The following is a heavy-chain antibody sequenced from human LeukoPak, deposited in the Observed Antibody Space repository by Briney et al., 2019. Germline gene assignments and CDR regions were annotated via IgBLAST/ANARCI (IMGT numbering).Heavy chain of an antibody. CDR3: AKNPRYTAGYYDSSGFYFDY. CDR2: ISYDGSTQ. Sequence: GGSLGLSCTASGFTFSSYAMHWVRQAPVKGLEWVAVISYDGSTQFYADSVKGRFTISRDNSKNTLYLQMNSLRAEDTAVYYCAKNPRYTAGYYDSSGFYFDYWGQGTLVTVSS. J-gene: IGHJ4*02. D-gene: IGHD3-22*01. V-gene: IGHV3-30-3*01. CDR1: GFTFSSYA.